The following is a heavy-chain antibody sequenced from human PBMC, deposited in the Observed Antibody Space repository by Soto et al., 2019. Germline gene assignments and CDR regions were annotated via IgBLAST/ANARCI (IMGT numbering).Heavy chain of an antibody. V-gene: IGHV1-18*04. CDR2: VSAYNGNT. CDR3: ARDLMITFGGVIVSAAHFDY. J-gene: IGHJ4*02. Sequence: SVKVSCEASGYRYTSYYMHWVRQAPEQGLEWMGWVSAYNGNTNYAQKLQGRVTMTTDTSTSTAYMELRSLRSDDTAVYYCARDLMITFGGVIVSAAHFDYWGQGTLVTVSS. CDR1: GYRYTSYY. D-gene: IGHD3-16*02.